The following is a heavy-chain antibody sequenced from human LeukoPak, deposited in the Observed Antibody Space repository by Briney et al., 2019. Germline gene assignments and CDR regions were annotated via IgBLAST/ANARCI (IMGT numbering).Heavy chain of an antibody. D-gene: IGHD6-13*01. V-gene: IGHV3-64*01. CDR3: ARGAQLTDY. CDR1: GFTFSTYG. J-gene: IGHJ4*02. Sequence: GSLRLSCAASGFTFSTYGMHWVRQAPGKGLEYVSGIGPGGDNTYYAKSVKGRFTISRDDSKHMLYLQMDSLRSDDMAVYYCARGAQLTDYWGQGTLVTVSS. CDR2: IGPGGDNT.